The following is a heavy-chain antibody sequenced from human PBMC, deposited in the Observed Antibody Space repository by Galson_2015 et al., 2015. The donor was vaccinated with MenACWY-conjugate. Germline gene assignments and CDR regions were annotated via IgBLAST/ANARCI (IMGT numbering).Heavy chain of an antibody. V-gene: IGHV3-48*02. CDR3: AGRDARLAKLVGACDL. J-gene: IGHJ3*01. CDR2: ISPTSGNI. CDR1: GFSISNFG. Sequence: SLRLSCAASGFSISNFGMNWVRQAPGKGLEWVSYISPTSGNIYYADPVKGRFTISRDNAKNSLYLQMNSLRDEDSAVYYCAGRDARLAKLVGACDLWGQGTKVTVSS. D-gene: IGHD3-16*01.